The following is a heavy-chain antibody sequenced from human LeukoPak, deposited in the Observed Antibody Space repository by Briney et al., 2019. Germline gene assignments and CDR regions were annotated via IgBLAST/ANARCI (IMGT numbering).Heavy chain of an antibody. CDR1: GFTFSTYS. V-gene: IGHV3-48*01. CDR2: ISSGTDPLYSTI. D-gene: IGHD3-3*01. J-gene: IGHJ4*02. Sequence: TGGSLRLSCAASGFTFSTYSMNWVRQAPGKGLEWVSYISSGTDPLYSTIYYSDPVKGRFTISRDNAKNSLYLQMNSLRAEDTAVYYCARGGYYGSGRYYFDSWGQGTLVTVSS. CDR3: ARGGYYGSGRYYFDS.